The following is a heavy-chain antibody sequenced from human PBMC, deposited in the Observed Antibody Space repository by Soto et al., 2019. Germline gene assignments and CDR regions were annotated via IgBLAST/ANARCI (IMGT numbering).Heavy chain of an antibody. D-gene: IGHD6-13*01. CDR2: IWYDGSNK. V-gene: IGHV3-33*01. CDR1: GFTFSSYG. CDR3: AREGIAASGYYYYYGMDV. J-gene: IGHJ6*02. Sequence: GGSLRLSCAASGFTFSSYGMHWVRQAPGKGLEWVAVIWYDGSNKYYADSVKGRFTISRDNSKNTLYLQMNSLRAEDTAVYYRAREGIAASGYYYYYGMDVWGQGTTVTVSS.